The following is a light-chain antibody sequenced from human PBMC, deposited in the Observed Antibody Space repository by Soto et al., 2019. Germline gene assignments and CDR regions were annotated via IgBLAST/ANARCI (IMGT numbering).Light chain of an antibody. V-gene: IGLV1-51*01. CDR1: SSNIGGNS. CDR3: GSWDSSLSAYV. Sequence: QSVLTQPPSVSAAPGQKVTISCSGSSSNIGGNSVSWYQQLPGTAPKLLIYDDDKRPSGIPDRFSGSKSGTSATLGTTGFRTGDEADYYCGSWDSSLSAYVFGTGTRSPS. CDR2: DDD. J-gene: IGLJ1*01.